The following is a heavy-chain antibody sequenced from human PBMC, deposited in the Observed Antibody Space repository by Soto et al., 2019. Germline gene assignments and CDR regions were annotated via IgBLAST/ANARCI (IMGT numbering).Heavy chain of an antibody. J-gene: IGHJ2*01. D-gene: IGHD3-3*01. CDR2: INHSGST. CDR1: GGSFSGYY. V-gene: IGHV4-34*01. Sequence: QVQLQQWGAGLLKPSETLSLTCAVYGGSFSGYYWSWIRQPPGKGLEWIGEINHSGSTNYNPSLKSRVTISVDTSKNQFSLKLSSVTAADTAVYYCATEQYDFWPGLGLWGRGTLVTVSS. CDR3: ATEQYDFWPGLGL.